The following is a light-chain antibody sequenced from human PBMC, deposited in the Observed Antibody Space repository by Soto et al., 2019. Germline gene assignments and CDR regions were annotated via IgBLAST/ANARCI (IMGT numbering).Light chain of an antibody. V-gene: IGKV3-11*01. CDR1: QSVSSY. CDR2: DAS. J-gene: IGKJ1*01. CDR3: QHYDDWPRT. Sequence: EIVLTQSPATLSLSPGKRATLSCRASQSVSSYLAWYQQKPGQAPRLLIYDASNRATGIPARFSGSGSGTDFTLTISSLQSEDFAIYYCQHYDDWPRTFGLGTKVEVK.